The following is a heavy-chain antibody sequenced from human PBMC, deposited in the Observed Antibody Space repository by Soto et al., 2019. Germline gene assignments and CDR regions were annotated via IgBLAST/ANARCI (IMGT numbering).Heavy chain of an antibody. Sequence: EVQLVESGGGLVQPGGSLRLSCAASGFTFSTYWMHWVRQPPGKGLVWVSRINNDGSNTAYADSVKGRFTISRDNAQSTLYLQMNSLRPEDTAVYYCARDPLIGTTDYGLDVWGQGTTVSVSS. CDR3: ARDPLIGTTDYGLDV. D-gene: IGHD1-7*01. CDR1: GFTFSTYW. CDR2: INNDGSNT. J-gene: IGHJ6*02. V-gene: IGHV3-74*01.